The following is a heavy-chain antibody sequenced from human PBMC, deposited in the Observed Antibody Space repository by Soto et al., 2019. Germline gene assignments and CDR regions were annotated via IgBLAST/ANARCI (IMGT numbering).Heavy chain of an antibody. Sequence: SETLALTCTVSGATITSHYVSWVRQPPGKGLEWIGYIHHTGSTSYNPSLQSRVTISVDRSNNQFSLELRSVTAADTAVYYCMRSAWGAHWGQGTLVTVSS. J-gene: IGHJ4*02. D-gene: IGHD1-26*01. CDR3: MRSAWGAH. CDR2: IHHTGST. CDR1: GATITSHY. V-gene: IGHV4-59*11.